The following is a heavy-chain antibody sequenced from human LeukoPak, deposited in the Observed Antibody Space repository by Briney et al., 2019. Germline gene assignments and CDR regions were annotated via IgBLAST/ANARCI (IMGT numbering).Heavy chain of an antibody. CDR1: GFTVSSNY. CDR3: ARDGPDNYGSMDV. D-gene: IGHD4-17*01. J-gene: IGHJ6*02. V-gene: IGHV3-53*01. Sequence: PGGSLRLSRAASGFTVSSNYMSWVRQAPGKGLEWVSVIYSGGSTYYADSVYGRFTISRDNSKNTLYLQMNSLRAEDTAVYYCARDGPDNYGSMDVWGQGTTVTVSS. CDR2: IYSGGST.